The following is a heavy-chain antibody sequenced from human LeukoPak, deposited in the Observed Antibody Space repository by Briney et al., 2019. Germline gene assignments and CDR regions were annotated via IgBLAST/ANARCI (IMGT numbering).Heavy chain of an antibody. CDR2: MNPNSGNT. Sequence: ASVKVSCKASGYTVTSYDINLVRQATGQGLEWMGWMNPNSGNTGYAQKFQGRVTITRNTSISTAYMELSSLRSEDTAWYYCARGRSNYYDSSGSDYWGQGTLVTVSS. J-gene: IGHJ4*02. CDR1: GYTVTSYD. V-gene: IGHV1-8*03. D-gene: IGHD3-22*01. CDR3: ARGRSNYYDSSGSDY.